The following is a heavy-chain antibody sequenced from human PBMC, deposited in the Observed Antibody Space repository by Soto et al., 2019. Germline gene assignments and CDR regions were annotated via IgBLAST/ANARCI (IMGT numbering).Heavy chain of an antibody. CDR2: IWYDGSNK. Sequence: GGSLRLCCAASGFTFSSYGMHWVCQAPGKGLEWVAVIWYDGSNKYYADSVKGRFTISRDNSKNTLYLQMNSLRAEDTAVYYCARARAGASLDYWGQGTLVTVSS. D-gene: IGHD1-26*01. CDR3: ARARAGASLDY. CDR1: GFTFSSYG. J-gene: IGHJ4*02. V-gene: IGHV3-33*08.